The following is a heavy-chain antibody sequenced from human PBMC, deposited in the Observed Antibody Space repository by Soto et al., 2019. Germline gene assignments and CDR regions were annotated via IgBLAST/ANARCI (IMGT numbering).Heavy chain of an antibody. CDR3: ARHPAYKVDNHGYYFDY. Sequence: GESLKISCKGSGYRFSSYWIGWVRQRPGKGLEWMGIIYPDDSDTRYSPSFQGQVTISVDDSLSTAYLQWSSLKASDTAMYYCARHPAYKVDNHGYYFDYWGQGTLVTAPQ. CDR2: IYPDDSDT. D-gene: IGHD3-10*01. J-gene: IGHJ4*02. V-gene: IGHV5-51*01. CDR1: GYRFSSYW.